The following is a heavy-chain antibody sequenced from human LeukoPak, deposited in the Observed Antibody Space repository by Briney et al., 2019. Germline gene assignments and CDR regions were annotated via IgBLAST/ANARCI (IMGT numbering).Heavy chain of an antibody. Sequence: SETLSLTCAVYGGSFSGYYWSWIRQPPRKGLGRIGYIYYSGSTNYNPSLKSRVTTSVDTSKNQFSLKLSSVTAADTAVYYCARGSGYYRPDAFDIWGQGTMVTVSS. D-gene: IGHD3-22*01. CDR2: IYYSGST. CDR1: GGSFSGYY. J-gene: IGHJ3*02. CDR3: ARGSGYYRPDAFDI. V-gene: IGHV4-59*01.